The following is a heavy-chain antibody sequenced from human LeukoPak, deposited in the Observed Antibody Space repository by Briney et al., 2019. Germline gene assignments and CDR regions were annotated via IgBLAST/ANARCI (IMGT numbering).Heavy chain of an antibody. CDR3: ARVGSRGDWFDY. CDR2: INSGGSAV. V-gene: IGHV3-48*01. CDR1: GFTFSTYN. D-gene: IGHD3-16*01. J-gene: IGHJ5*01. Sequence: GGSLRLSCAASGFTFSTYNMLWVRQTPGKGLEWLFYINSGGSAVHYVDSVKDRFTFSRDNAKNSLYLQMNSLRVEDTGIYYCARVGSRGDWFDYWGQGTRVTVSS.